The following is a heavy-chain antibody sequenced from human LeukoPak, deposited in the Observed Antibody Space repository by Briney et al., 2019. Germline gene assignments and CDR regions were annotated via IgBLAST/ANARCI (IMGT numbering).Heavy chain of an antibody. Sequence: GGSLRLSCAASGFTFDDYSMHGVRQAPEKGLECVSGISWNRGSIGYADSVKGRFTISRDNAKNSLYLQMNSLRAEDTALYYCAKENDYYDSSGPFDYWGQGTLVTVSS. J-gene: IGHJ4*02. CDR3: AKENDYYDSSGPFDY. CDR2: ISWNRGSI. CDR1: GFTFDDYS. D-gene: IGHD3-22*01. V-gene: IGHV3-9*01.